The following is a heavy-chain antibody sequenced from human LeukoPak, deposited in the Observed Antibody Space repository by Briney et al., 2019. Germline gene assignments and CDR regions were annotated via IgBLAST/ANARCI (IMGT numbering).Heavy chain of an antibody. V-gene: IGHV3-21*06. CDR3: ARVGYSSSWSPSDY. CDR1: GFTFSTYS. J-gene: IGHJ4*02. Sequence: GGSLRLSCAASGFTFSTYSMNWVRQAPGKGLEWVSSISSSSTYIFYADSLKGRFTISRDNAKNSLYLQMNSLRAEDTAVYYCARVGYSSSWSPSDYWGQGALVTVSS. D-gene: IGHD6-13*01. CDR2: ISSSSTYI.